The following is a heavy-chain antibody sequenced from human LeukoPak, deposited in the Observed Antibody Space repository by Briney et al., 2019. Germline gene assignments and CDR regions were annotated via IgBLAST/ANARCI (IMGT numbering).Heavy chain of an antibody. CDR2: IYTSGST. V-gene: IGHV4-61*02. J-gene: IGHJ3*02. D-gene: IGHD3-9*01. CDR3: ARDRQYDILTGYISGAFDI. Sequence: SETLSLTCTVSGDSIGSGDYYWSWIRQPAGSGLEWIGRIYTSGSTNYNPSLKSRVTISVDTSKNQFSLKLSSVTAADTAVYYCARDRQYDILTGYISGAFDIWGQGTMVTVSS. CDR1: GDSIGSGDYY.